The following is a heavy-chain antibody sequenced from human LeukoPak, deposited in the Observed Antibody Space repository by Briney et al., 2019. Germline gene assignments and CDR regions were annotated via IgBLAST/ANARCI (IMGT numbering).Heavy chain of an antibody. CDR2: INHSGST. D-gene: IGHD3-10*01. J-gene: IGHJ4*02. Sequence: PSETLSLTCAVYGGSFSGYYWSRIRQPPGKGLEWIGEINHSGSTNYNPSLKSRVTISVDTSKNQFSLKLSSVTAADTAVYYCARGSSMVRGVTAFTDGWGQGTLVTVSS. CDR1: GGSFSGYY. V-gene: IGHV4-34*01. CDR3: ARGSSMVRGVTAFTDG.